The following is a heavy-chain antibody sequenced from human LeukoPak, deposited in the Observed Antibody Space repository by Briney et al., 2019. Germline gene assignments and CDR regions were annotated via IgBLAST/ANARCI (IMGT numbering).Heavy chain of an antibody. D-gene: IGHD3-22*01. CDR2: ISSSSSYV. CDR1: GFTFSSYS. V-gene: IGHV3-21*01. J-gene: IGHJ4*02. CDR3: ARDDSSGYFDY. Sequence: GGSLRLSCAASGFTFSSYSMNWVRQAPGKGLEWVSSISSSSSYVYYADSVKGRFTISRDNAKNSLYLQMNSLRAEDTAVYYCARDDSSGYFDYWGQGTLVTVSS.